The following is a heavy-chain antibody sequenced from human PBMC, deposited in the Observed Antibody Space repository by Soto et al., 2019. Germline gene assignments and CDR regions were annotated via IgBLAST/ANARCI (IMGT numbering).Heavy chain of an antibody. CDR1: GGSISSSSYY. D-gene: IGHD3-10*01. V-gene: IGHV4-39*01. J-gene: IGHJ4*02. Sequence: QLQLQESGPGLVKPSETLSLTCTVSGGSISSSSYYWGWIRQPPGKGLEWIGSIYYSGSTYYNPSLKSRVTISVDTSKNQFSLKLSSVTAADTAVYYCARFRVVSGRAFDYWGQGTLVTVSS. CDR2: IYYSGST. CDR3: ARFRVVSGRAFDY.